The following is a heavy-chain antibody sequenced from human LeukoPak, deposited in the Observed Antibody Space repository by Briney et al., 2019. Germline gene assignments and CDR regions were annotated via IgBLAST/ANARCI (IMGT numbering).Heavy chain of an antibody. CDR2: ISGDGAST. J-gene: IGHJ3*02. V-gene: IGHV3-23*01. CDR3: AKRENYYDSSGYHYVGAFDI. CDR1: GFTFAIHA. Sequence: GGSLRLSCAASGFTFAIHAMTWVRQAPGKGLEWVSGISGDGASTHYADSVRGRFTISRDNSKNTVYLQMNSLRAEDTAVYYCAKRENYYDSSGYHYVGAFDIWGQGTMVTVSS. D-gene: IGHD3-22*01.